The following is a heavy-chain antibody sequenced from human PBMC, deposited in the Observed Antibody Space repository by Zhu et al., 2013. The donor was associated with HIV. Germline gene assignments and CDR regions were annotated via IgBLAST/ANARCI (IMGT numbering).Heavy chain of an antibody. Sequence: QVQLVQSGAEVKKPGASVKVSCKASGYTFTSYAMHWVRQAPGQRLEWMGWINAGNGNTKYSQKFQGRVTITRDTSASTAYMELSSLRSEDTAVYYCARSLEAAKYYYYGMDVWGQGTTVTVSS. D-gene: IGHD5-18*01. V-gene: IGHV1-3*01. J-gene: IGHJ6*02. CDR1: GYTFTSYA. CDR3: ARSLEAAKYYYYGMDV. CDR2: INAGNGNT.